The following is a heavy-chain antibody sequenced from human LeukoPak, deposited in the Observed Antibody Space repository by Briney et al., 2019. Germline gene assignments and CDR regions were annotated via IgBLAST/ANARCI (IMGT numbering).Heavy chain of an antibody. Sequence: ASVKVSCEASGGAFSTYGFSWVRQAPGQGLEWMGGIIPMFGTSNYAQKFQGRVTITADKSTSTAYMELSSLTSDDTAVYYCARDTPVGYDIVPLEYWGQGTLVTVSS. CDR2: IIPMFGTS. CDR3: ARDTPVGYDIVPLEY. D-gene: IGHD2-15*01. J-gene: IGHJ4*02. V-gene: IGHV1-69*06. CDR1: GGAFSTYG.